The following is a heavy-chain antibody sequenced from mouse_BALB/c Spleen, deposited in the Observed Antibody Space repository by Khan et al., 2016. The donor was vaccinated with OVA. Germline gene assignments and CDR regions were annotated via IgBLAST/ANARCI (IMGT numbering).Heavy chain of an antibody. CDR1: GYSFTTYY. V-gene: IGHV1S135*01. D-gene: IGHD2-2*01. Sequence: EVQLQESGPELMKPGTSVKISCKASGYSFTTYYIHWVMQSHETSLEWIGYIDPFSGGTTYNQKFKGKATFTVDYYSNTSYIKHSLLASEDATDYYCRRYGYVDWFAYWGQGTLVTVSA. CDR3: RRYGYVDWFAY. CDR2: IDPFSGGT. J-gene: IGHJ3*01.